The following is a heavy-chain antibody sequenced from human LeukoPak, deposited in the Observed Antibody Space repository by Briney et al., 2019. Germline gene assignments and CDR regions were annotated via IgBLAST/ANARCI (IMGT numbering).Heavy chain of an antibody. D-gene: IGHD3-10*01. CDR1: GFTFSSYS. V-gene: IGHV3-33*08. J-gene: IGHJ4*02. Sequence: GGSLRLSCAASGFTFSSYSMHWVRQAPGKGLEWVAVIWYDESNKYYADSVKGRFTISRDNSKNTLYLHMSSLRADDTAVYYCSRTYASGGFPFDYWGQGTLVTVSS. CDR2: IWYDESNK. CDR3: SRTYASGGFPFDY.